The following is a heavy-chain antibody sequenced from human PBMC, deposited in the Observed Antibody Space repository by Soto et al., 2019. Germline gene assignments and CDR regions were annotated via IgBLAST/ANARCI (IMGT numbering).Heavy chain of an antibody. CDR2: IKDDGSEK. D-gene: IGHD2-15*01. Sequence: EVQLVESGGGLVQPGGSLRLSCAASGFTFGGYWMTWARQAPGKGLEWVAQIKDDGSEKFYVDSVKGRFTISRDNADNLLYLIMNSLRAEDTAVYFCARDGYCSGGRCYRRNDYWGQGTLVIVSS. V-gene: IGHV3-7*01. CDR3: ARDGYCSGGRCYRRNDY. J-gene: IGHJ4*02. CDR1: GFTFGGYW.